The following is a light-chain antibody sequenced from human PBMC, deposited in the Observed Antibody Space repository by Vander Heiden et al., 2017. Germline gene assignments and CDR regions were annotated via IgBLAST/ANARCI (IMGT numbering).Light chain of an antibody. CDR3: QQYNAYPWT. V-gene: IGKV1-5*03. CDR2: KAS. J-gene: IGKJ1*01. CDR1: QTFSNY. Sequence: DIQMTQCPSTLSASVGDRVTITCRASQTFSNYLAWYQQKPGNAPELLIYKASTLKSGVPSRFSGRGSGTEFTLTISSLQPDDFATYYCQQYNAYPWTFGQGTRVEI.